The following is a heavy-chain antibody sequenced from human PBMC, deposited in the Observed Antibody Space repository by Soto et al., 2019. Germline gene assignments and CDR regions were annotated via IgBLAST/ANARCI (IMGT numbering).Heavy chain of an antibody. V-gene: IGHV4-59*04. D-gene: IGHD6-6*01. CDR1: GVSISSYY. J-gene: IGHJ4*02. CDR2: IYYDGNT. CDR3: ARSTIAPRLFMYPFDS. Sequence: SETLSLTCTVSGVSISSYYWSWIRQPPGKGLECIGNIYYDGNTYYNPSLKSRVTISLDTSKNQFSLRLNSVTAADTAVYYCARSTIAPRLFMYPFDSWGQGTLVTVSS.